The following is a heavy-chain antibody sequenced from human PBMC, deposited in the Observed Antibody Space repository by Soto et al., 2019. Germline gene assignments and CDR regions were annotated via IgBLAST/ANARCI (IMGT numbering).Heavy chain of an antibody. V-gene: IGHV1-8*01. Sequence: QVQLEQSGAEVKKPGASVMVSCEASGYTFTTYDINWVRQATGQGLEWMGWMNPNSGNTGYAQKFQGRVTMTRDTSTSTAYMELGSLRSEDTAVYYCARGWGRWPHEKPGDYWGQGTLVTVSS. CDR1: GYTFTTYD. J-gene: IGHJ4*02. D-gene: IGHD3-16*01. CDR2: MNPNSGNT. CDR3: ARGWGRWPHEKPGDY.